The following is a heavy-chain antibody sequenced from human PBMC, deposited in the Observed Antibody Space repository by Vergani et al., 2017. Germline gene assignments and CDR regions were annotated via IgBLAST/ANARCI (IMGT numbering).Heavy chain of an antibody. Sequence: QVQLVQSGAEVKKPGASVKVSCKASGYTFTDYFMHWVRQAPGQGLEWMGWINPNSGGKNYAQKFQGRVTMTRDTFISTTYMELSNLRLDDSAVYYCARVGTSSNRDYFDYWGQGTLVTVSS. V-gene: IGHV1-2*02. CDR2: INPNSGGK. CDR3: ARVGTSSNRDYFDY. D-gene: IGHD2-2*01. CDR1: GYTFTDYF. J-gene: IGHJ4*02.